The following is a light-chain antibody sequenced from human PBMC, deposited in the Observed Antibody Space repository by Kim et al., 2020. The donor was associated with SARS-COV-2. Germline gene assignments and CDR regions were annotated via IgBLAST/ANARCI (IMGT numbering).Light chain of an antibody. V-gene: IGKV3-15*01. J-gene: IGKJ4*01. Sequence: EIVMTQSPATLSVSPGERATLSCRASQSVSTSLTYYQQQPGQATRLLIYGASTSATVIPAGFSGSCSGTEFTLTSSSLQYEDFAVYTWQYYSTTRLTFRGGTKLVIK. CDR1: QSVSTS. CDR3: QYYSTTRLT. CDR2: GAS.